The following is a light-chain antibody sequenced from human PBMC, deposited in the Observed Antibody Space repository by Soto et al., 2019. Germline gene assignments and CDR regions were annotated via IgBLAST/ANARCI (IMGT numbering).Light chain of an antibody. Sequence: QSVLAQPPSVSAAPGQRVTISCSGGTSNIGSNFVSWYQQLPGSAPRLVIYESDKRPAGIPDRFSGSESGTSATLDITGLQTGAEGTYYCATWDSRLTVGVFGGGTKLTVL. CDR2: ESD. CDR1: TSNIGSNF. CDR3: ATWDSRLTVGV. J-gene: IGLJ2*01. V-gene: IGLV1-51*02.